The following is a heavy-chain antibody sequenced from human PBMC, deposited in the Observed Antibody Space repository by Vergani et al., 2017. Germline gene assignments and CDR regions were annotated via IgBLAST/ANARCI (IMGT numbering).Heavy chain of an antibody. CDR2: MNPNSGNT. D-gene: IGHD3-3*01. V-gene: IGHV1-8*01. J-gene: IGHJ6*03. Sequence: QVQLVQSGAEVKKPGASVKVSCKASGYTFTSYDINWVRQATGQGLEWMGWMNPNSGNTGYAQKFQGRVTMTRNTSISTAYMELSSLRSEDTAVYYCARGRYYDXWSGVKTETDYMDGWGKGTTVTVSS. CDR3: ARGRYYDXWSGVKTETDYMDG. CDR1: GYTFTSYD.